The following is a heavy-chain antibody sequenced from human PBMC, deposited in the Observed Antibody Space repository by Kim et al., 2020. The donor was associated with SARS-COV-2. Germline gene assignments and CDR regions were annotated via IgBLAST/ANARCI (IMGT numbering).Heavy chain of an antibody. CDR3: EGERRYYFDY. J-gene: IGHJ4*02. V-gene: IGHV3-66*01. CDR2: ST. Sequence: STYYADSVKGRFTISRDNSKNTLYLQMNSRRAEDTAVYYCEGERRYYFDYWGQGTLVTVSS.